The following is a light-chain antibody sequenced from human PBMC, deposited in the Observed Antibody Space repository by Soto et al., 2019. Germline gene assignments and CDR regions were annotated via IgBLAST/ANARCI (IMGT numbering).Light chain of an antibody. CDR2: GPS. CDR1: QSVSSSY. CDR3: QRYGSSTPWT. V-gene: IGKV3-20*01. Sequence: EIVWTRAPGTLSLSPGERATLSCRASQSVSSSYLAWYQQKPGQAPRLLIYGPSSRPTGIPDRFSGSESGTHFYVTISRQEPEEFAVNYCQRYGSSTPWTFGQGAKVEIK. J-gene: IGKJ1*01.